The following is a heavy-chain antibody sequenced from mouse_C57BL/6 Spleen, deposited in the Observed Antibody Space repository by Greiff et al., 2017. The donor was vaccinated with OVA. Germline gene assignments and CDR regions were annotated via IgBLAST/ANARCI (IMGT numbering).Heavy chain of an antibody. CDR2: ISSGGSYT. CDR3: AREGYYGSSYDAMDY. D-gene: IGHD1-1*01. J-gene: IGHJ4*01. V-gene: IGHV5-6*01. Sequence: EVKLVESGGDLVKPGGSLKLSCAASGFTFSSYGMSWVRQTPDKRLEWVATISSGGSYTYYPDSVKGRFTISRDNAKNTLCLQMSSLKSEDTAMYYCAREGYYGSSYDAMDYWGQGTSVTVSS. CDR1: GFTFSSYG.